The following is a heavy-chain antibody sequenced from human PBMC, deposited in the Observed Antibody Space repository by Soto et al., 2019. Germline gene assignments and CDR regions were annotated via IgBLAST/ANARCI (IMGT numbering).Heavy chain of an antibody. Sequence: SETLSLTCTVSGGSIYNYYWTWIRQPPGKALEWIGDIYYSGSANYNPSLKSRVTMSVDTSQNQFSLKLSSVTAADTAVYYCARSRGALGTSSEDYWGQGTLVTVSS. CDR2: IYYSGSA. V-gene: IGHV4-59*08. D-gene: IGHD6-6*01. CDR1: GGSIYNYY. CDR3: ARSRGALGTSSEDY. J-gene: IGHJ4*02.